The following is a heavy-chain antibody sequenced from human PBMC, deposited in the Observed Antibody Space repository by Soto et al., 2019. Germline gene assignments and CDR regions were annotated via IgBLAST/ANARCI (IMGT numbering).Heavy chain of an antibody. CDR2: IIPILGIA. J-gene: IGHJ4*02. CDR3: TRLPKTAIVGAAYFDY. V-gene: IGHV1-69*02. CDR1: GGTFSSYT. Sequence: QVQLVQPGAEVKKPGSSVMVSCKASGGTFSSYTISWERQAPGPGLEWMGRIIPILGIANYAQNFKGRVTITADKSTSTAYMDLSSLRSEDTAVYYCTRLPKTAIVGAAYFDYWGQGTLVTVSS. D-gene: IGHD1-26*01.